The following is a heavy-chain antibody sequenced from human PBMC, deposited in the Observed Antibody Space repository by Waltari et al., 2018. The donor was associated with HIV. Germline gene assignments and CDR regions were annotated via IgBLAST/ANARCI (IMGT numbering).Heavy chain of an antibody. J-gene: IGHJ6*02. CDR2: IRHDGSNK. CDR3: AKELRFLSRYFGMDV. V-gene: IGHV3-30*02. D-gene: IGHD3-3*01. Sequence: QVQLVESGGGVVQPGGSRRLSCAASEFTFSSSGMHWVRQAPGKGLEWVAFIRHDGSNKDYADSVKGRFTITRDNPKNTLYLQMNSLRAEDTAMYYCAKELRFLSRYFGMDVWGQGTTVTVSS. CDR1: EFTFSSSG.